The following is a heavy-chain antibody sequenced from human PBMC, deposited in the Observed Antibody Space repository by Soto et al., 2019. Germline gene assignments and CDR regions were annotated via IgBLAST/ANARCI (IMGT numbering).Heavy chain of an antibody. Sequence: QVQLVQSGAEVKKPGASVKVSCKASGYTFTGYYMHWMRQAPGQGLEWMGWINPNSGGTNYAQKFQGRVTMTRDTSISTAYMELSRLRSDDTAVYYCARPLRTTVGAYRVYGYWGQGTLVTVSS. CDR2: INPNSGGT. CDR1: GYTFTGYY. V-gene: IGHV1-2*02. CDR3: ARPLRTTVGAYRVYGY. D-gene: IGHD1-26*01. J-gene: IGHJ4*02.